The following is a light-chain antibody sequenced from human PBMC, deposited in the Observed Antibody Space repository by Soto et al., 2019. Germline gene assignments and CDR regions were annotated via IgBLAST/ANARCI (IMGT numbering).Light chain of an antibody. CDR1: QSVSSY. CDR2: DSS. Sequence: EIVLTQSPATLSLSPGERATLSCRASQSVSSYLAWYQQKPGQAPRLLIYDSSNRAAGIPARFSGSGSGTDFTLTISSLEPEEFAVYYCQQRSNLPRTFGQGTKAEIK. CDR3: QQRSNLPRT. J-gene: IGKJ1*01. V-gene: IGKV3-11*01.